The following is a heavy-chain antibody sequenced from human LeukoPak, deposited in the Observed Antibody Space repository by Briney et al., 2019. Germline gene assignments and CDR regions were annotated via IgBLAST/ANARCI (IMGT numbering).Heavy chain of an antibody. CDR2: ISYDGSNK. D-gene: IGHD6-13*01. J-gene: IGHJ4*02. CDR1: GFTFSSYA. Sequence: GGSLRLSCAASGFTFSSYAMHWVRQAPGKGLEWVAVISYDGSNKYYADSVKGRFTISRDNAKNSLYLQMNSLRAEDTAVYYCARDPLWQQLVDYWGQGTLVTVSS. V-gene: IGHV3-30-3*01. CDR3: ARDPLWQQLVDY.